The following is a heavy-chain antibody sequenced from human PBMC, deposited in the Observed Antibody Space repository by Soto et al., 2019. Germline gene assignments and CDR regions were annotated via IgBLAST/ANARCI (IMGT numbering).Heavy chain of an antibody. Sequence: QLQLQESGPGLVKPSETLSLTCTVSGGSIGSRGYYWGWIRQPPGKGLEWIGSVFYSGSVYYTPSLKGRVTISTDMSNNQCSLSLSSVTAADTAFYYCARRPITAIAEPAAIYADDGFDIWGQGTLVTVSS. J-gene: IGHJ3*02. V-gene: IGHV4-39*01. CDR3: ARRPITAIAEPAAIYADDGFDI. D-gene: IGHD2-2*01. CDR1: GGSIGSRGYY. CDR2: VFYSGSV.